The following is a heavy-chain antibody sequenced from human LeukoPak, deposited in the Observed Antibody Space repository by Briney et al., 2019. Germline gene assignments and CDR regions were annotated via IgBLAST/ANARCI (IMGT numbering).Heavy chain of an antibody. J-gene: IGHJ4*02. CDR2: ISSSSSYI. CDR3: ARDTDQYCGRDCYVDY. CDR1: GFTLSSHS. V-gene: IGHV3-21*01. Sequence: GGSLRLSCAGSGFTLSSHSMNWVRQAPGKGLEWVSSISSSSSYIYYADSVKGRFTISRDNARNSLYLQMNSLRAEGTAVYYCARDTDQYCGRDCYVDYWGQETLVTVSS. D-gene: IGHD2-21*02.